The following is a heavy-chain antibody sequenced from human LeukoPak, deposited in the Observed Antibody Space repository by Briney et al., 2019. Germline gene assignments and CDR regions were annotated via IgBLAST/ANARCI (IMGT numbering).Heavy chain of an antibody. D-gene: IGHD6-13*01. V-gene: IGHV3-30*02. CDR2: IRYDGIIK. CDR1: GFTFRSYG. Sequence: GGSLRLSCAASGFTFRSYGMHWVRQAPGKGLEWVAFIRYDGIIKYYADFVKGRFTISRDNSKNTLYLQMNSLRAEDTAVYYCAKGHSNSWTKFDYWGQGTLVTVSS. CDR3: AKGHSNSWTKFDY. J-gene: IGHJ4*02.